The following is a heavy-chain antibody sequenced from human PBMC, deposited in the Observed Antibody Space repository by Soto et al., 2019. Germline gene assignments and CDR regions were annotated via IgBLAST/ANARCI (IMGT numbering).Heavy chain of an antibody. J-gene: IGHJ4*02. CDR3: ARHQLDLSPYDL. V-gene: IGHV5-51*01. CDR2: IYPGDYHT. CDR1: GNNFLSHW. Sequence: XDSLKVSCESSGNNFLSHWIALVLQMPGKGLEPMGKIYPGDYHTIYSPSFRGQVTISADKSINTAYLQWSSLKASDTATYYCARHQLDLSPYDLWGQRTLVTVSS. D-gene: IGHD1-1*01.